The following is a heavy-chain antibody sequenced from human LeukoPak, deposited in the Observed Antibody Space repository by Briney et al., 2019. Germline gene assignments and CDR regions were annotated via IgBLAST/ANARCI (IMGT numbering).Heavy chain of an antibody. J-gene: IGHJ6*03. CDR2: INPNSGGT. Sequence: ASVKVSCKASGYTFTGYYMHWVRQAPGQGLEWMGWINPNSGGTNYAQKFQGRVTMTRDTSISTAYMELSRLRSDDTAVYYCARVGTPTLPYYYYYYMDVWGKGTTVTVSS. CDR3: ARVGTPTLPYYYYYYMDV. CDR1: GYTFTGYY. D-gene: IGHD1/OR15-1a*01. V-gene: IGHV1-2*02.